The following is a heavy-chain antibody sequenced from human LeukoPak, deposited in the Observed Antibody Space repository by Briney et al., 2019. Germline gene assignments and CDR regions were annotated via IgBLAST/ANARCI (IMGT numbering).Heavy chain of an antibody. CDR1: GFTFSNHG. V-gene: IGHV3-23*01. Sequence: GGSLRLSCAASGFTFSNHGMNWVRQAPGKGLEWLSVIRSAGGGTYYADSVKGRFTISRDDSKNTLSLQMNSLRAEDTAVYHCARDLAWGAFDYWGQGTLVTVSS. CDR3: ARDLAWGAFDY. CDR2: IRSAGGGT. D-gene: IGHD7-27*01. J-gene: IGHJ4*02.